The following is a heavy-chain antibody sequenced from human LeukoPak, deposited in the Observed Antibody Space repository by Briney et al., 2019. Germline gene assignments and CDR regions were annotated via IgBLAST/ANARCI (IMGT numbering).Heavy chain of an antibody. V-gene: IGHV3-30*01. CDR2: IAYEGSEK. Sequence: LAGGSLRLSCAASGSIFTGHLLHWVRQAPGKGLEWVAVIAYEGSEKYHADSVKGRFAIYRDNSDHTVYLQMNSLRPEDTAVYYCAREGDRHCTFDSWGRGTLVTVSS. CDR3: AREGDRHCTFDS. CDR1: GSIFTGHL. J-gene: IGHJ4*02. D-gene: IGHD2-8*01.